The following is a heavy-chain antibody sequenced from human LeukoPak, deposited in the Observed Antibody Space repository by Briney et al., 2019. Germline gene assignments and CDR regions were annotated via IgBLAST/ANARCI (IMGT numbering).Heavy chain of an antibody. CDR1: GFPFNTYA. CDR3: AKDGDDYVWGSQVPNWFDP. V-gene: IGHV3-64*04. D-gene: IGHD3-16*01. CDR2: ISSNGDNT. J-gene: IGHJ5*02. Sequence: GGSLRLSCSASGFPFNTYAMHWVRQAPGKGLEYVAGISSNGDNTDFADSVKGRFTISRDNSKNTLYLQMNSLRAEDTAVYYCAKDGDDYVWGSQVPNWFDPWGQGTLVTVSS.